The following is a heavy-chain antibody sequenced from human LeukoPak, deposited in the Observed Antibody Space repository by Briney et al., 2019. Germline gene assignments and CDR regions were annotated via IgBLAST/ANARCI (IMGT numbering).Heavy chain of an antibody. J-gene: IGHJ6*02. Sequence: SGPALVKPTQTLTLTCSFSGFSLTTTGMCVTWIRQPPGKALEWLARIDWDTDKFYSESLKTRLTISKDTSKNQVVLTMTNMDPVDTATYYCARIPSCCRSTRCYGNGMDVWGQGTTVTVSS. CDR1: GFSLTTTGMC. V-gene: IGHV2-70*17. D-gene: IGHD2-2*01. CDR2: IDWDTDK. CDR3: ARIPSCCRSTRCYGNGMDV.